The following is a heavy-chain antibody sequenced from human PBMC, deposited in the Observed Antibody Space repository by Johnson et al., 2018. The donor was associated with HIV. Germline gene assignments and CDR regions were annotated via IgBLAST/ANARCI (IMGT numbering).Heavy chain of an antibody. CDR1: GFTFSSYA. CDR3: ARERSYSSSWYGDAFDI. J-gene: IGHJ3*02. D-gene: IGHD6-13*01. V-gene: IGHV3-30*02. CDR2: IRYDGSIK. Sequence: QVQLVESGGGVVQPGRSLRLSCAASGFTFSSYAMHWVRQAPGKGLEWVAFIRYDGSIKYYLDSVKGRFTISRDNSKNTLYLQMNSLRAEDTAVYYCARERSYSSSWYGDAFDIWGQGTMVTVSS.